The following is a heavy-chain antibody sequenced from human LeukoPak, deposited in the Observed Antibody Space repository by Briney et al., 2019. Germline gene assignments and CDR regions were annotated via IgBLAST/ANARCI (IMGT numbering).Heavy chain of an antibody. CDR3: AKDVGKWESLHFFDY. D-gene: IGHD1-26*01. J-gene: IGHJ4*02. CDR2: ISGSGAST. CDR1: GFTLSTNA. Sequence: GGSLRLSGLTSGFTLSTNAMSRVRQAPGKGLEWISGISGSGASTYYADSVKGRFTISRDDSRNTLYLQMNSLRGDDTAVYYCAKDVGKWESLHFFDYWGQGTLVTVSS. V-gene: IGHV3-23*01.